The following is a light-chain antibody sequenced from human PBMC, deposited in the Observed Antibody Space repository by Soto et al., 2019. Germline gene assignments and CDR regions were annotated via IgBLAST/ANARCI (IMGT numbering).Light chain of an antibody. V-gene: IGLV1-44*01. J-gene: IGLJ3*02. CDR3: ATWDDSLNARGV. CDR1: RSNIGNNA. CDR2: NNN. Sequence: QSVLTQTPSASGTPGQTVTISCSGSRSNIGNNAVSWYQQFPGTAPKLLIYNNNQRPSGVPDRFSGSKSGTSASQAISGLQSEDEADYYCATWDDSLNARGVFGGGTKLTVL.